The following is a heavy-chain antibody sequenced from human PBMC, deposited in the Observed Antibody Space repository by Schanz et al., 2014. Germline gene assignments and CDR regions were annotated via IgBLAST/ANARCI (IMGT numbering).Heavy chain of an antibody. J-gene: IGHJ6*02. D-gene: IGHD1-1*01. V-gene: IGHV3-23*04. CDR1: GFTFSDYA. CDR3: AKAFRTTKYYGMDV. Sequence: EVQLEESGGGLVQPGGSLRVSCAATGFTFSDYAMSWVRQAPGKGLEWVSAISDSGGSMFYADSVKGRFTISRDNSRNTLYLQMTGLRAEDTATYYCAKAFRTTKYYGMDVWGQGTTVTVS. CDR2: ISDSGGSM.